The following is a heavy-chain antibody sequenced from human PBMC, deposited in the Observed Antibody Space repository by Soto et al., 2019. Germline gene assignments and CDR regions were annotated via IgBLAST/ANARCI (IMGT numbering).Heavy chain of an antibody. CDR3: ARDQWELLRGFDP. D-gene: IGHD1-26*01. J-gene: IGHJ5*02. CDR2: ISSSSSYI. Sequence: GGSLRLSCAASGFTFSSYSMNWVRQAPGKGLEWVSSISSSSSYIYYADSVKGRFTISRDNAKNSLYLQMNSLRAEDTAVYYCARDQWELLRGFDPWGQGTLVTVSS. V-gene: IGHV3-21*01. CDR1: GFTFSSYS.